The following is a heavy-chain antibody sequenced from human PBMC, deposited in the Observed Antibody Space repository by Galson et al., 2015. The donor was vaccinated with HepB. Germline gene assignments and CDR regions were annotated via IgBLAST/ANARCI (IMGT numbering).Heavy chain of an antibody. CDR1: GFTFSLYN. CDR3: ARGSRDTSSHYIRAFNWFDP. Sequence: SLRLAGAASGFTFSLYNMNWVRRTPRKGLECVSCISSTSNTIYYADSVKVRVSVSGDNAKESLYLHMNSLRAEDTALYYCARGSRDTSSHYIRAFNWFDPWGQGNLVTVSS. J-gene: IGHJ5*02. D-gene: IGHD3-22*01. V-gene: IGHV3-48*01. CDR2: ISSTSNTI.